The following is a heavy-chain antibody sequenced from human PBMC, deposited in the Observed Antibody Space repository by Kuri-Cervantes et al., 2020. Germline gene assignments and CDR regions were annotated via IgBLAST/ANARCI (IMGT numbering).Heavy chain of an antibody. J-gene: IGHJ3*02. V-gene: IGHV4-4*07. Sequence: SETLSLTCTVSGGSISSYYWSWIRQPAGKGLEWIGRIYTSGSTNYNPSLKSRVTISVDTSKNQFSLKLSSVTAADTAVYYCARAPPGAFQALGAFDIWGQGKMVNVSS. CDR2: IYTSGST. D-gene: IGHD3-10*01. CDR1: GGSISSYY. CDR3: ARAPPGAFQALGAFDI.